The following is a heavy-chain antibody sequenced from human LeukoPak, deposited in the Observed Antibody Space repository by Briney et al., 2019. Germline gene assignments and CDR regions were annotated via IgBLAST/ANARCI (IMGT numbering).Heavy chain of an antibody. CDR1: GGSFSGYY. CDR3: ARGRRRFDY. CDR2: INHSGST. D-gene: IGHD1-14*01. J-gene: IGHJ4*02. V-gene: IGHV4-34*01. Sequence: SETLSLTCAVYGGSFSGYYWSWIRQPPGKGLEWIGEINHSGSTNYNPSLKSRVTISVDTSKNQFSLRLSSVTAADTAVYYCARGRRRFDYWGQGTLVTVSS.